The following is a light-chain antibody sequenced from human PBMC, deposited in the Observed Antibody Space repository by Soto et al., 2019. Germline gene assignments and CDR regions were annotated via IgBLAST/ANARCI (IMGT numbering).Light chain of an antibody. CDR1: QSLSSSS. CDR3: QQRSKWPIT. V-gene: IGKV3D-20*02. Sequence: EIVLTQSPGTLSMSPGERATLSCRASQSLSSSSLAWYQQKPGQAPRLLISGASSRAADIPDRFSGGGSGTDFTLTISSLEPEDFAVYYCQQRSKWPITFGQGTRLEIK. J-gene: IGKJ5*01. CDR2: GAS.